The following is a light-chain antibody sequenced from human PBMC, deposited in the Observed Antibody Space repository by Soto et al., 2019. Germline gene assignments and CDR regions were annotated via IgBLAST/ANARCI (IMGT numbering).Light chain of an antibody. J-gene: IGLJ3*02. Sequence: QSALTQPRSVSGSPGQSVTISCTGTSSDVGGYNYVSWYQQHPGKAPKLVIYEVTKRPSGISSRFSGSKSGITASLTISGLQAEDGGDYYCCSYAGARTYVLFGGGTKLTVL. V-gene: IGLV2-11*01. CDR1: SSDVGGYNY. CDR3: CSYAGARTYVL. CDR2: EVT.